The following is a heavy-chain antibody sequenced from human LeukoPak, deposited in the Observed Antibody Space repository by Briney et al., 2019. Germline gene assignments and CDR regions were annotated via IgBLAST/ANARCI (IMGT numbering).Heavy chain of an antibody. CDR2: INAGNGNT. V-gene: IGHV1-3*01. CDR3: ARYSGSYFGMDV. Sequence: ASVKVSCKASGYTFTSYAMHWVRQAPGQRLEWMGWINAGNGNTKYSQKFQGRVTITRDTSASTAYMELSSLRSEDTAVYYCARYSGSYFGMDVWGQGTTVTVSS. D-gene: IGHD3-10*01. J-gene: IGHJ6*02. CDR1: GYTFTSYA.